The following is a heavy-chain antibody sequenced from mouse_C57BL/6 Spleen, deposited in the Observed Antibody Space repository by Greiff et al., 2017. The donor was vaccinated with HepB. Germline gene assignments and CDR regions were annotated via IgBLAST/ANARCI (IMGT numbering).Heavy chain of an antibody. Sequence: VQLQQPGAELVKPGASVKLSCKASGYTFTSYWMHWVKQRPGQGLEWIGMIHPNSGSTNYNEKFKSKATLTVDKSSSTAYMQLSSLTSEDFAVYYCARGDDGYFYYFDYWGQGTTLTVSS. CDR1: GYTFTSYW. D-gene: IGHD2-3*01. CDR3: ARGDDGYFYYFDY. J-gene: IGHJ2*01. V-gene: IGHV1-64*01. CDR2: IHPNSGST.